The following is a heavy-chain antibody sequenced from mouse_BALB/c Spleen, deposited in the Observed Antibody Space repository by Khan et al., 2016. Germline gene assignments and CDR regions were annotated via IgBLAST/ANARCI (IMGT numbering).Heavy chain of an antibody. CDR1: GYSITSGYS. D-gene: IGHD1-1*02. CDR3: ARYGYYAMDY. Sequence: EVQLQESGPDLVHPYQSLSLTCTVTGYSITSGYSWHWIRQFPGNKLEWMGYLHYSSSTNYTPSLKSQVSFTRDPSQSHNFLQLKSVAAENTASYYWARYGYYAMDYWCQGTSVTVSS. CDR2: LHYSSST. V-gene: IGHV3-1*02. J-gene: IGHJ4*01.